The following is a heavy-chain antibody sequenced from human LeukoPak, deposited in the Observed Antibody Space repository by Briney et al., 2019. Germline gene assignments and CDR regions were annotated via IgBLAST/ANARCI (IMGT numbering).Heavy chain of an antibody. J-gene: IGHJ3*02. Sequence: PSEILSLTCTVSGDSVSGRNYYWGWIRQPPGKRLEWIGNIYDRGNTYYNPSLKSRVTISVDPSNNQFSLKLNSVTAADAAVYYCARLLRYYDSGDWGDAFDIWGQGTMVTVSS. CDR1: GDSVSGRNYY. D-gene: IGHD3-22*01. V-gene: IGHV4-39*01. CDR2: IYDRGNT. CDR3: ARLLRYYDSGDWGDAFDI.